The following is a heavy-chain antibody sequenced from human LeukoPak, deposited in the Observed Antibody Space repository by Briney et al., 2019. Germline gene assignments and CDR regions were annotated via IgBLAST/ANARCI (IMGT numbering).Heavy chain of an antibody. D-gene: IGHD5-12*01. CDR3: ARGLLISGYSGYDSSGNWFDP. Sequence: PSETLSLTCAVSGGSISSGGYSWSWIRQPPGKGLEWIGYIYYSGSTYYNPSLKSRVTISVDTSKNQFSLKLSSVAAADTAVYYCARGLLISGYSGYDSSGNWFDPWGQGTLVTVSS. J-gene: IGHJ5*02. V-gene: IGHV4-30-4*07. CDR1: GGSISSGGYS. CDR2: IYYSGST.